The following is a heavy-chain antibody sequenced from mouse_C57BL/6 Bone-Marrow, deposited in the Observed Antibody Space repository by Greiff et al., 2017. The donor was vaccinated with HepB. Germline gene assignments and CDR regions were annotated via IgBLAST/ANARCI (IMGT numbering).Heavy chain of an antibody. Sequence: QVHVKQPGAELVKPGASVKMSCKASGYTFTSYWITWVKQRPGQGLEWIGDIYPGSGSTNYNEKFKSKATLTVDTSSSTAYMQLSSLTSEDSAVYYCARCDGYYGYYAMDYWGQGTSVTVSS. CDR2: IYPGSGST. CDR1: GYTFTSYW. V-gene: IGHV1-55*01. J-gene: IGHJ4*01. CDR3: ARCDGYYGYYAMDY. D-gene: IGHD2-3*01.